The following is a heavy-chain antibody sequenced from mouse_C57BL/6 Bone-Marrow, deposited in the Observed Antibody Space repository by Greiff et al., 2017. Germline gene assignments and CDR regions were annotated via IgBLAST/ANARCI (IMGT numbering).Heavy chain of an antibody. V-gene: IGHV5-17*01. J-gene: IGHJ2*01. Sequence: EVKLEESGGGLVKPGGSLKLSCAASGFTFSDYGMHWVRQAPEKGLEWVAYISSGSSTIYYADTVKGRFTISRDNAKNTLFLQMTSLRSEDTDMYYCATTGVDYWGQGTTLTVSS. CDR2: ISSGSSTI. CDR3: ATTGVDY. D-gene: IGHD4-1*02. CDR1: GFTFSDYG.